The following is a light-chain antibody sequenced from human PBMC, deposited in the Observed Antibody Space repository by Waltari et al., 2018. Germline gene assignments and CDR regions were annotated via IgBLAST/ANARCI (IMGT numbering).Light chain of an antibody. Sequence: DIVMTQSPESLAVSLGERATLSCKTSASVLDSPNNKNHLAWFQQKPGQPPRLLLYWASTRESGVPDRFIGSGSETDFTLTVTRLQAEDVAVYYCQQYYNTPLTFGGGTKVEVK. CDR1: ASVLDSPNNKNH. CDR3: QQYYNTPLT. V-gene: IGKV4-1*01. J-gene: IGKJ4*01. CDR2: WAS.